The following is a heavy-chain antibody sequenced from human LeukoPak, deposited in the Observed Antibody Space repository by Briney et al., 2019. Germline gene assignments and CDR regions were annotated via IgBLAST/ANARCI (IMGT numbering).Heavy chain of an antibody. CDR1: GGPFSGYY. CDR3: ARHYGP. Sequence: SETLSLTCAVSGGPFSGYYWTWIRQSPGKGLEWIAEIHHSGSTNYNPSLKSRVTISVDTSKNQFSLKLNSVTAADTAVYYCARHYGPWGQGTLVTVSS. J-gene: IGHJ5*02. D-gene: IGHD3-16*01. CDR2: IHHSGST. V-gene: IGHV4-34*01.